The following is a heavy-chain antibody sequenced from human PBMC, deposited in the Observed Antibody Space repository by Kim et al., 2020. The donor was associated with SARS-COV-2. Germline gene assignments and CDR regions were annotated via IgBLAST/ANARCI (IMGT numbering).Heavy chain of an antibody. J-gene: IGHJ4*02. CDR1: GFTFSSYG. CDR3: AKDLSSGWYGGLDY. D-gene: IGHD6-19*01. CDR2: ISYDGSNK. V-gene: IGHV3-30*18. Sequence: GGSLRLSCAASGFTFSSYGMHWVRQAPGKGLEWVAVISYDGSNKYYADSVKGRFTISRDNSKNTLYLQMNSLRAEDTAVYYCAKDLSSGWYGGLDYWGQGTLVTVSS.